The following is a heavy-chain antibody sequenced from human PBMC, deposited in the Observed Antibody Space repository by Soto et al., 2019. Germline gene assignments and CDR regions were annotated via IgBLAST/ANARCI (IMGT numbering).Heavy chain of an antibody. J-gene: IGHJ4*02. CDR2: INGDGTT. V-gene: IGHV3-74*01. Sequence: PGGSLRLSCAASGFIFNNYWMHWVRQAPGKGLVWVARINGDGTTTYVDSVKGRFTISRDNAKNMVYLQMNSLRAGDTAMYYCGRGSGPRGRPYWGQGISVTVSS. CDR3: GRGSGPRGRPY. CDR1: GFIFNNYW. D-gene: IGHD6-25*01.